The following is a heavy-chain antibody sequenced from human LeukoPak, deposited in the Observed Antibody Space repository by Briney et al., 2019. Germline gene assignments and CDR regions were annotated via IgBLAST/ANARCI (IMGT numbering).Heavy chain of an antibody. CDR2: ISAYNGNT. D-gene: IGHD3-3*01. Sequence: ASVKVSCKASGYTFTSYGISWVRQAPGQGLEWMGWISAYNGNTNYAQKFQGRVTMTRNTSISTAYMELSSLRSEDTAVYYCATVPSGNYDYWGQGTLVTVSS. CDR3: ATVPSGNYDY. J-gene: IGHJ4*02. V-gene: IGHV1-18*01. CDR1: GYTFTSYG.